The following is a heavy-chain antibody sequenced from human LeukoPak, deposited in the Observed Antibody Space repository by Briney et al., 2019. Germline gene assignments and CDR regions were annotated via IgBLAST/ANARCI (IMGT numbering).Heavy chain of an antibody. CDR2: INSDGSST. CDR1: GFTFSSYW. CDR3: AARGYCSGTSCLLEY. Sequence: GGSLRLSCAASGFTFSSYWMHWVRQAPGKGLVWVSRINSDGSSTNYADSVKGRFTISRDNAKNTLYVQMNSLRAENTAVYYCAARGYCSGTSCLLEYWGQGTLVTVSS. V-gene: IGHV3-74*01. J-gene: IGHJ4*02. D-gene: IGHD2-2*01.